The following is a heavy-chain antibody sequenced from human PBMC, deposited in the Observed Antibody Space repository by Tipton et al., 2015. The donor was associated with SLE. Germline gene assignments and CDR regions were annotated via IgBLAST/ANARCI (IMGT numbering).Heavy chain of an antibody. V-gene: IGHV4-59*11. CDR1: GGSISSHY. CDR3: ARDPLGWELRTDWYFDL. Sequence: GLVKPSETLSLTCTVSGGSISSHYWSWIRQPPGKGLEWIGSIYYSGSTYYNPSLKSRVTISVDTSKNQFSLKLSSVTAADTAVYYCARDPLGWELRTDWYFDLWGRGTLVTVSS. D-gene: IGHD1-26*01. J-gene: IGHJ2*01. CDR2: IYYSGST.